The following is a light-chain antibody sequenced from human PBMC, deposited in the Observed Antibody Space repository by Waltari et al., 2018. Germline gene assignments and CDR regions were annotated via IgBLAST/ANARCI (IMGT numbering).Light chain of an antibody. J-gene: IGKJ1*01. V-gene: IGKV1-NL1*01. Sequence: SPSSLSASVGDRVTITCRASQGISNSLAWYQQKPGTAPKLLLYAASRLESGVPSRFSGSGSGTDYTLTISSLQPEDFATYYCQQSYSNPPWTFGQGTKVEIK. CDR3: QQSYSNPPWT. CDR1: QGISNS. CDR2: AAS.